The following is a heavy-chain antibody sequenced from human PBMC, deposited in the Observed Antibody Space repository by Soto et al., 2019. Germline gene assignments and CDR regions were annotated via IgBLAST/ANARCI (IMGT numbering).Heavy chain of an antibody. CDR1: GFIFSDYY. CDR3: AMAQITSQYYFDY. CDR2: ISGSSSYT. D-gene: IGHD1-20*01. V-gene: IGHV3-11*06. J-gene: IGHJ4*02. Sequence: QVQLVESGGGLVKPGGSLRLSCAASGFIFSDYYMSWIRQAPGKGLEWVSYISGSSSYTNYADSVKGRFTISRDNAKNSLYLQMNGLRAEDTAVYYCAMAQITSQYYFDYWGQGTLVTVSS.